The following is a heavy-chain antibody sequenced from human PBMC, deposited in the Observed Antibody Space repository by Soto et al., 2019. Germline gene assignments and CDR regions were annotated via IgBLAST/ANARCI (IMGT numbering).Heavy chain of an antibody. CDR2: INPNSGGA. Sequence: GASVKVSCKASGYTFTGYYMHWVRQAPGQGLEWMGGINPNSGGANYAQKFQGRVTITTDESTSTAYMELSSLSSEDPAVYYCAREGYGDYAWGQGTRVTVSS. CDR1: GYTFTGYY. V-gene: IGHV1-2*02. CDR3: AREGYGDYA. J-gene: IGHJ5*02. D-gene: IGHD4-17*01.